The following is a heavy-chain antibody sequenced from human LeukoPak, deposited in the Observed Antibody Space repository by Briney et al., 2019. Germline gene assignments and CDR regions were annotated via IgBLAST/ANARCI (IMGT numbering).Heavy chain of an antibody. CDR3: ARDDGFSCYSY. J-gene: IGHJ4*02. Sequence: PGGSLRLSCAASGFTFSTYWVTWVRQAPGKGLEWVANINLDGSDKYYVDSVKGRFTISRDNAKNSLYLQMNSLTVEDTAVYYCARDDGFSCYSYWGQGTLVTVPS. D-gene: IGHD3/OR15-3a*01. V-gene: IGHV3-7*01. CDR2: INLDGSDK. CDR1: GFTFSTYW.